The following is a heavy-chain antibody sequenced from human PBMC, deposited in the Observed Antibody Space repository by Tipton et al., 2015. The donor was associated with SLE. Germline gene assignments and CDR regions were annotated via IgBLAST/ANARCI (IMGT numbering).Heavy chain of an antibody. V-gene: IGHV4-34*01. CDR1: GGSFSGYY. Sequence: TLSLTCAVYGGSFSGYYWSWIRQPPGKGLEWIGEINHSGSTNYNPSLKSRVTILLDTAKNQFSLKLSSVTATDTAMYYCARGYYDSSGYYLRYYYYGMDVWGQGTTVTVSS. CDR2: INHSGST. CDR3: ARGYYDSSGYYLRYYYYGMDV. J-gene: IGHJ6*02. D-gene: IGHD3-22*01.